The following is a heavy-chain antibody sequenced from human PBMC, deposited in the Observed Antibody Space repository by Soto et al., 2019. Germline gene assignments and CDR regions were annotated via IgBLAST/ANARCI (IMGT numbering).Heavy chain of an antibody. CDR3: AKHSSSWYGMDV. V-gene: IGHV3-30*18. CDR1: GFPFSSYG. D-gene: IGHD6-13*01. Sequence: RGSLRLSCAASGFPFSSYGMHWVRQAPGKGLEWVAVISYDGSNKYYADSVKGRFTISRDNSKNTLYLQMNSLRAEDTAVYYCAKHSSSWYGMDVWGQGPTVTVSS. J-gene: IGHJ6*02. CDR2: ISYDGSNK.